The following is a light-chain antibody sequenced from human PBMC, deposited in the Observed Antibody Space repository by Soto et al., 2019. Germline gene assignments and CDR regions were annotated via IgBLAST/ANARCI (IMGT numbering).Light chain of an antibody. CDR3: QASYSSSYT. CDR1: QSISNF. V-gene: IGKV1-39*01. J-gene: IGKJ2*01. Sequence: DIQMTQSPSSLSASVGDRVTITCRASQSISNFVNWYQQKPGKVPNLLIYAASRLQIGVPSRFSGGGSGTDFTLTITSLQPEAFATYYCQASYSSSYTFGQGTKLEIK. CDR2: AAS.